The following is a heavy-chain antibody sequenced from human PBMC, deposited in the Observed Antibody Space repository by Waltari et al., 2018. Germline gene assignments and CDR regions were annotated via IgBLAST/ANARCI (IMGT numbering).Heavy chain of an antibody. CDR2: TRLDGINK. CDR3: AREDIVSETQWRGNQYRGNSGYDL. CDR1: CLFFSIYG. Sequence: QVFLVAPGCGVVQPGDPLILSFFSSCLFFSIYGILSFPQSPVKGREWVAFTRLDGINKHYADSVKGRFTISRDNIKNTLYLQMNSLRGEDSAMYYCAREDIVSETQWRGNQYRGNSGYDLWGQGTQVSVSS. J-gene: IGHJ4*01. V-gene: IGHV3-30*02. D-gene: IGHD5-12*01.